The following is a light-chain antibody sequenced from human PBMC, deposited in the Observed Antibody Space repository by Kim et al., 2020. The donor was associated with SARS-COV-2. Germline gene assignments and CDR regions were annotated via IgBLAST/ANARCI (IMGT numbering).Light chain of an antibody. CDR1: LIVDSN. V-gene: IGKV3D-15*01. CDR2: AAS. J-gene: IGKJ1*01. Sequence: EILMTQSPATLSVLPGERVTLSCRASLIVDSNLAWYQQRPGQTPRLLIYAASTRATGIPARFSGSGSGTEFTLTITNLQSEDFGMYYCQHYHNYLWTFGQGTKLEI. CDR3: QHYHNYLWT.